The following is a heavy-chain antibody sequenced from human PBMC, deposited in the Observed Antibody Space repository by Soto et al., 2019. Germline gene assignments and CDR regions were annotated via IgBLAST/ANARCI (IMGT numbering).Heavy chain of an antibody. CDR1: GGSISSSSYY. V-gene: IGHV4-39*01. J-gene: IGHJ4*02. D-gene: IGHD5-12*01. Sequence: KTSETLSLTCTVSGGSISSSSYYWGWIRQPPGKGLEWIGSIYYSGSTYYNPSLKSRVTISVDTSKNQFSLKLSSVTATDTAVYYRARRRDGYNYLDYWGQGTLVTVSS. CDR2: IYYSGST. CDR3: ARRRDGYNYLDY.